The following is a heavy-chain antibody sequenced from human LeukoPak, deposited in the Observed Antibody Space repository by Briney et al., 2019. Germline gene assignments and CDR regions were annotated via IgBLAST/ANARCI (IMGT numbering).Heavy chain of an antibody. J-gene: IGHJ4*02. Sequence: GGSLRLSCAASGFTFSSYAMSWVRQAPGKGLEWVSAISDSGGSTYYADSVKGRFTISRDNSKNTLYLQMNGLRAEDTAVYYCAKGRDVYSYFDYWGQGTLVTVSS. CDR2: ISDSGGST. CDR1: GFTFSSYA. CDR3: AKGRDVYSYFDY. V-gene: IGHV3-23*01. D-gene: IGHD5-24*01.